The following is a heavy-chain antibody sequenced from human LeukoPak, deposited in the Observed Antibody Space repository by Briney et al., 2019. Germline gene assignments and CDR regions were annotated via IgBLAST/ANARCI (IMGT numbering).Heavy chain of an antibody. CDR1: GFTFSSYG. CDR3: AKESGSYGVLYY. J-gene: IGHJ4*02. Sequence: PGGSLRLSCAASGFTFSSYGMHWVRQAPGKGLEWVAVISYDGSNKYYADSVKGRFTISRDNAKNSLYLQMNSLRAEDTAVYYCAKESGSYGVLYYWGQGTLVTVSS. V-gene: IGHV3-30*18. D-gene: IGHD1-26*01. CDR2: ISYDGSNK.